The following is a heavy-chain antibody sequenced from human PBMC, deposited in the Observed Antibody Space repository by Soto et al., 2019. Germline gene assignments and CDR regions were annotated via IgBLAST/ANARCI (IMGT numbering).Heavy chain of an antibody. Sequence: QVQLVQSGAEVKKPGSSVKVSGKASGGSFSGHRVSWLRQAPGQRLEWMGGIIPMFRTTNYARKFQGRLTITADGSTNTASMELTSLTSEDTAIYYCANEPNWGQGTLVTVSS. CDR3: ANEPN. CDR1: GGSFSGHR. CDR2: IIPMFRTT. V-gene: IGHV1-69*01. J-gene: IGHJ4*02.